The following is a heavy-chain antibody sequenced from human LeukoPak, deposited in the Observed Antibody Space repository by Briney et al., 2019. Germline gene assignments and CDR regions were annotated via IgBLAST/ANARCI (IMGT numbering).Heavy chain of an antibody. CDR1: GGTFSSYA. Sequence: PRASVKVSCKASGGTFSSYAISWVRQAPGQGLEWMGGIIPIFGTANYAQKFQGRVTITADESTSTAYMELSSLRSEDTAVYYCAIPVGATNVDYYYGMDVWGQGTTVTVSS. CDR2: IIPIFGTA. CDR3: AIPVGATNVDYYYGMDV. V-gene: IGHV1-69*13. J-gene: IGHJ6*02. D-gene: IGHD1-26*01.